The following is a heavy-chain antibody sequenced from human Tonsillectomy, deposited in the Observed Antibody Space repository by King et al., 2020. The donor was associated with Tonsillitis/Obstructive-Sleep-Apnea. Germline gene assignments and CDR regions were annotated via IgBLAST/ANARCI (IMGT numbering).Heavy chain of an antibody. Sequence: QLQQWGAGLLKPSETLSLTCAVSGGSFSGYYWSWIRQPPGKGLEWIGEINHSGSTNYNPSLKSRVTISVDTSKNQFSLKLSSVTAADTAVYYCAQNHLGYCSSTSCQNWFDPWGQGTLVTVSS. J-gene: IGHJ5*02. CDR2: INHSGST. CDR3: AQNHLGYCSSTSCQNWFDP. CDR1: GGSFSGYY. D-gene: IGHD2-2*01. V-gene: IGHV4-34*01.